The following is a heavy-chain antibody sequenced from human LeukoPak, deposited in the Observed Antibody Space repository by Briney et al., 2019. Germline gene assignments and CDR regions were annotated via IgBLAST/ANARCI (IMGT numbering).Heavy chain of an antibody. Sequence: PGGSLRLSCAASGFSFSDSWMDWVRQAPGKGLEWVSNIKPDGSEIYYVDAVKGRFTISRDNAKNSLYLQMNSLRADDTAVYYCTRSLDYWGQGILVTVSS. CDR2: IKPDGSEI. V-gene: IGHV3-7*02. J-gene: IGHJ4*02. D-gene: IGHD2-15*01. CDR3: TRSLDY. CDR1: GFSFSDSW.